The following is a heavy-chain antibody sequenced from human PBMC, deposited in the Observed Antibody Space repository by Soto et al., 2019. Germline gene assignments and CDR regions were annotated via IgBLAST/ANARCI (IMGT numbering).Heavy chain of an antibody. J-gene: IGHJ4*02. Sequence: PGGSLRLSCAASGFTFSSYGMHWVRQAPGKGLEWVAVISYDGSNKNYADSVKGRFTISRDNSKNTLYLQMNSLRAEDTAVYYCAKRAHYYDSSGYYFDYWGQGTLVTVSS. CDR1: GFTFSSYG. CDR3: AKRAHYYDSSGYYFDY. D-gene: IGHD3-22*01. V-gene: IGHV3-30*18. CDR2: ISYDGSNK.